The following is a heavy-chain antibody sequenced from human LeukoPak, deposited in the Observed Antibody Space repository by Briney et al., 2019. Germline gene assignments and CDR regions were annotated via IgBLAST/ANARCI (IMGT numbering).Heavy chain of an antibody. D-gene: IGHD3-10*01. Sequence: SETLSLTCTVSGGSISSYYWSWIRQPPGKGLEWIGYIFYSGSTNYNPSLKSRVTISVDKSKNQFSLKLSSVTAADTAVYYCARNYGSGSYYPFDYWGQGTLVTVSS. CDR1: GGSISSYY. CDR2: IFYSGST. CDR3: ARNYGSGSYYPFDY. V-gene: IGHV4-59*12. J-gene: IGHJ4*02.